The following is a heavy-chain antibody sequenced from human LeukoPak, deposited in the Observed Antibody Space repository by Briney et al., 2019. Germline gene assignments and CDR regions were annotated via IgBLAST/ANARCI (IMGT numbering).Heavy chain of an antibody. CDR1: GGSISSYY. V-gene: IGHV4-59*01. CDR2: IYYSGST. CDR3: ARVWYCSSTSCYGDDYYYYMDV. Sequence: PSETLSLTCTVSGGSISSYYWSWIRQPPGKGLEWIGYIYYSGSTNYNPSLKSRVTISVDTSKNQFSLKLSSVTAADTAVYYCARVWYCSSTSCYGDDYYYYMDVWGKGTTVTVSS. J-gene: IGHJ6*03. D-gene: IGHD2-2*01.